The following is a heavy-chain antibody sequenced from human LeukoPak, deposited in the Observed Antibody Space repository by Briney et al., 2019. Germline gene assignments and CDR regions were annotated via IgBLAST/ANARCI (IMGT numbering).Heavy chain of an antibody. J-gene: IGHJ4*02. CDR2: IIPILGIA. Sequence: SVKVSCKASGGTFSSYAISWVRQAPGQGLEWMGRIIPILGIANYAQKFQGRVTIIADESTSTAYMELSSLRSEDTAVYYCASSQYSSSWYGDYWGQGTLVTVPS. CDR1: GGTFSSYA. V-gene: IGHV1-69*04. CDR3: ASSQYSSSWYGDY. D-gene: IGHD6-13*01.